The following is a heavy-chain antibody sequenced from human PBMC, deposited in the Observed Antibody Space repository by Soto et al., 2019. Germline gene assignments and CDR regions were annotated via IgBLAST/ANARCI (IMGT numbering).Heavy chain of an antibody. V-gene: IGHV3-49*03. D-gene: IGHD7-27*01. CDR1: GFTFGDYA. J-gene: IGHJ6*03. CDR2: IRSKAYGGTT. CDR3: TRDYRPSPWGYYYYMDV. Sequence: GGSLRLSCTASGFTFGDYAMTCFRQAPGKGLEWVGFIRSKAYGGTTEYAASVKGRFTISRDDSKSIAYLQMNSLKTEDTAVYYCTRDYRPSPWGYYYYMDVWGKGTTVTVSS.